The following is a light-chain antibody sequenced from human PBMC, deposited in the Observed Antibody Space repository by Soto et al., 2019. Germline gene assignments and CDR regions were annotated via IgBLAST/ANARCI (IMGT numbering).Light chain of an antibody. CDR1: QSVSSSY. J-gene: IGKJ2*01. Sequence: EIVLTQSPGTLSLSPGERATLSCRASQSVSSSYLAWYQQKPGQAPRLLIYGASSRATGIPDRFSGSGSGADFPLTISRLEPEDFAVYYCQQYGSSPLYTFGQGTKVDIK. V-gene: IGKV3-20*01. CDR2: GAS. CDR3: QQYGSSPLYT.